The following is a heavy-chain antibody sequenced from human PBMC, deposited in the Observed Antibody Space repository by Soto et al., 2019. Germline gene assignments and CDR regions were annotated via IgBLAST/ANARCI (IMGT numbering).Heavy chain of an antibody. V-gene: IGHV3-30-3*01. D-gene: IGHD1-26*01. CDR3: SVGATLDY. CDR1: GFTFSSYA. CDR2: ISYDGSNK. J-gene: IGHJ4*02. Sequence: QVQLVESGGGVVQPGRSLRLSCAASGFTFSSYAMLWVRQAPGKGLEWVAVISYDGSNKYYADSVKGRFTISRDNSKSRVDLERNSLRGGGAAVYYCSVGATLDYWGQGTLVTVAS.